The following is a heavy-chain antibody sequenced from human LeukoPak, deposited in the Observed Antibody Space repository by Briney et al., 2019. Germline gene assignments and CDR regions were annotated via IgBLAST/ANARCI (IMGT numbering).Heavy chain of an antibody. J-gene: IGHJ4*02. CDR2: IYSGGTT. D-gene: IGHD1-26*01. CDR3: ARGRGSYYFDY. Sequence: GGSLRLSCAVSGFTVSGNYMSWVRQAPGKGLEWVSLIYSGGTTYYADSVKGRFTISRDNSKNTLYLQMNSLRAEDTAVYYCARGRGSYYFDYWGQGTLVTVSS. CDR1: GFTVSGNY. V-gene: IGHV3-53*01.